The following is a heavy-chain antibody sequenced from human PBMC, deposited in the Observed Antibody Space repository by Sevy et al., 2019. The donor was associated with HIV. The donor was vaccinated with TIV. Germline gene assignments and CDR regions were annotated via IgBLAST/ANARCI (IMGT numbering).Heavy chain of an antibody. CDR3: ARGGGGRIVVLPAAIGAEYFRH. J-gene: IGHJ1*01. CDR1: GGTFSSYA. D-gene: IGHD2-2*02. CDR2: IIPIYGTA. V-gene: IGHV1-69*13. Sequence: ASVKVSCKASGGTFSSYAISWVRQAPGQGLEWMGGIIPIYGTANYSQKFQGRVTITADESTSTAYMELSSLRSEDTGVYYRARGGGGRIVVLPAAIGAEYFRHWGQGTLVAVSS.